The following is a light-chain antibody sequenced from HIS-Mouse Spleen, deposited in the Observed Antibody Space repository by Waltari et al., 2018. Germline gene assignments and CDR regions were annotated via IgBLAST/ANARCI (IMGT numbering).Light chain of an antibody. CDR1: SSAFGGSNY. V-gene: IGLV2-14*03. Sequence: QSALTQPASVSGSPGQSITIPCTGTSSAFGGSNYVPWYQQHPGKAPKLMIYDVSNRPSGVSNRFSGSKSGNTASLTISGLQAEDEADYYCSSYTSSSTRVFGGGTKLTVL. CDR2: DVS. J-gene: IGLJ3*02. CDR3: SSYTSSSTRV.